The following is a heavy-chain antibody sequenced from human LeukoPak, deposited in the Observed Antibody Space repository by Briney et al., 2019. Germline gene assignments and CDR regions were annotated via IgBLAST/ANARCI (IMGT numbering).Heavy chain of an antibody. V-gene: IGHV1-18*01. CDR2: ISAYTANT. J-gene: IGHJ4*02. Sequence: ASVKVSCKASDYTFTSYGISWLRQAPGQGLEWMGWISAYTANTNYAQKVQGRVTMTTDTSTSTAYMELRSLRSDDTAVYYCARGQSGDFGHPFGFDYWGQGTLVTVSS. CDR3: ARGQSGDFGHPFGFDY. CDR1: DYTFTSYG. D-gene: IGHD4-17*01.